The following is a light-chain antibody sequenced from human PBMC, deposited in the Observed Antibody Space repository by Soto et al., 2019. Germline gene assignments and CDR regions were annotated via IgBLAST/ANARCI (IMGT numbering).Light chain of an antibody. Sequence: QSALTQPASVSGSPGQSITISCTGTSSDVGSYNLVSWYQQHPGKAPKLMIYEGSKRPSGVSNRFSGSKSGNTASLTISGLQAEDEADYYCCSYTGLVVFGGGIQLTVL. CDR3: CSYTGLVV. CDR1: SSDVGSYNL. J-gene: IGLJ2*01. V-gene: IGLV2-23*01. CDR2: EGS.